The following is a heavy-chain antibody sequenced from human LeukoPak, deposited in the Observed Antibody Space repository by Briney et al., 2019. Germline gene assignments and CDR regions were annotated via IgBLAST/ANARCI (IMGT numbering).Heavy chain of an antibody. D-gene: IGHD3-22*01. CDR2: INPSGGST. Sequence: ASMKVSCKASGYTFTSYYMHWVRQAPGQGLEWMGIINPSGGSTSYAQKFQGRVTMTRDTSTSTVYMELSSLRSEDTAVYYCARDMNYYDSSAVAAYYYYGMDVWGQGTTVTVSS. CDR3: ARDMNYYDSSAVAAYYYYGMDV. J-gene: IGHJ6*02. V-gene: IGHV1-46*01. CDR1: GYTFTSYY.